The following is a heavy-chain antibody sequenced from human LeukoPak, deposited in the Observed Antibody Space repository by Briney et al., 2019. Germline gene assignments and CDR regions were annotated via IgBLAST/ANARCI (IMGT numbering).Heavy chain of an antibody. J-gene: IGHJ4*02. V-gene: IGHV4-59*08. CDR2: IYYSGST. D-gene: IGHD2-2*01. CDR3: ARLRRGYQLLPTTFDY. CDR1: GGFLSSYY. Sequence: PSETLSLTCTVSGGFLSSYYWSWIRQPPGKGLEWIGYIYYSGSTNYNPSLKSRVTISVDTSKNQFSLKLSSVTAADTAVYYCARLRRGYQLLPTTFDYWGQGTLVTVSS.